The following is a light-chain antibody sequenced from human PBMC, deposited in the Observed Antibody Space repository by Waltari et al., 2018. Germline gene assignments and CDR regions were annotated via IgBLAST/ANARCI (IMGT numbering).Light chain of an antibody. CDR2: WAS. J-gene: IGKJ2*01. V-gene: IGKV4-1*01. CDR3: QQYYSSPYT. Sequence: DFVMTQSPASLALSLGDRATTHCQPSPTVLYNSNNRNYLTWYQQKPGQPPKLLFYWASTRESGVPDRFSASGSGTDFTLTISRLQPEDVAIYYCQQYYSSPYTFGQGTRLEIK. CDR1: PTVLYNSNNRNY.